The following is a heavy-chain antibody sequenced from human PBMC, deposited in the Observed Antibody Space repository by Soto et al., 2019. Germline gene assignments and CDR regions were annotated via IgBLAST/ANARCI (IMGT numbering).Heavy chain of an antibody. CDR1: GFTFSGSA. CDR3: TSWGDYQSSELGDY. CDR2: IRSKANSYAT. J-gene: IGHJ4*02. D-gene: IGHD3-16*01. Sequence: EVQLVESGGGLVQPGGSLKLSCAASGFTFSGSAMHWVRQASGKGLEWVGCIRSKANSYATAYAASVKGRYTISREDSKNTAYLQMNSLKTEDTAVYYCTSWGDYQSSELGDYWGQGTLVSVSS. V-gene: IGHV3-73*02.